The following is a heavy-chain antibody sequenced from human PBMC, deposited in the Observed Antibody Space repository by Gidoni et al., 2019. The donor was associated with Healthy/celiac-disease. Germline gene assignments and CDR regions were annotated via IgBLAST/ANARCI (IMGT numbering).Heavy chain of an antibody. Sequence: QVTLRESGPALVKPTQTLTLTCTFSGFSLSTSGMCVSLIRQPPGKALEWLARIDWDDDKYYSTSLKTRLTISKDTSKNQVVLTMTNMDPVDTATYYCARIPERSYGMDVWGQGTTVTVSS. V-gene: IGHV2-70*15. CDR3: ARIPERSYGMDV. CDR1: GFSLSTSGMC. CDR2: IDWDDDK. J-gene: IGHJ6*02.